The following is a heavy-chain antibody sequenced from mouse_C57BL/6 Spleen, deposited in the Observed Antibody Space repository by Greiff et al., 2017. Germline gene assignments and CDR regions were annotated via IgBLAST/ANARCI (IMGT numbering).Heavy chain of an antibody. CDR1: GYTFTSYW. J-gene: IGHJ4*01. CDR2: IDPSDSET. V-gene: IGHV1-52*01. CDR3: ARIYYGNKYYYAMDY. Sequence: QVQLQQPGAELVRPGSSVKLSCKASGYTFTSYWMHWVKQRPIQGLEWIGNIDPSDSETHYNQKFKDKATLTVDKSSSTAYMQLSSLTSEDSAVYYCARIYYGNKYYYAMDYWGQGTSVTVSS. D-gene: IGHD2-1*01.